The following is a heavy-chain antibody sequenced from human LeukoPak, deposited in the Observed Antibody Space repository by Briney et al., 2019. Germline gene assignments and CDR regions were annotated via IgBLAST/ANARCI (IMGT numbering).Heavy chain of an antibody. CDR2: MNPNSGNT. Sequence: ASVKVSCKASGYTFTSYDINWVRQATGQGLEWMGWMNPNSGNTGYAQKFQGRVTITRNTSISTAYMELSSLRSEDTAVYYCARVTRWSARLIDYWGQGTLVTVSS. CDR3: ARVTRWSARLIDY. J-gene: IGHJ4*02. D-gene: IGHD1-26*01. CDR1: GYTFTSYD. V-gene: IGHV1-8*03.